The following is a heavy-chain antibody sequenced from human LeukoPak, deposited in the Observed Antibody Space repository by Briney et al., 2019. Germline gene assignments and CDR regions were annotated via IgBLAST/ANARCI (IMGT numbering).Heavy chain of an antibody. CDR1: GFTFTSSA. D-gene: IGHD4-23*01. V-gene: IGHV1-58*02. CDR3: AAGIGGNLHVPYRYDY. CDR2: IVVGSGNT. Sequence: ASVKVSCKASGFTFTSSAMQWVRQARGQRLEWIGWIVVGSGNTNYAQKFQERVTITRDMSTSTAYMELSSLRSEDTAVYYCAAGIGGNLHVPYRYDYWGQGTLVTVSS. J-gene: IGHJ4*02.